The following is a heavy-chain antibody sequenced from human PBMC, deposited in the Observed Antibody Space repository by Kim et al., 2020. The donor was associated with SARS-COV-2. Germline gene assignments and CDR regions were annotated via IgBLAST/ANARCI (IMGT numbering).Heavy chain of an antibody. CDR2: INAGNGNT. V-gene: IGHV1-3*01. CDR1: GYTFTSYA. Sequence: ASVKVSCKASGYTFTSYAMHWVRQAPGQRLEWMGWINAGNGNTKYSQKFQGRVTITRDTSASTAYMELSSLRSEDTAVYYCARDRSPSLYGSGSPGWFDPWGQGTLVTVSS. J-gene: IGHJ5*02. D-gene: IGHD3-10*01. CDR3: ARDRSPSLYGSGSPGWFDP.